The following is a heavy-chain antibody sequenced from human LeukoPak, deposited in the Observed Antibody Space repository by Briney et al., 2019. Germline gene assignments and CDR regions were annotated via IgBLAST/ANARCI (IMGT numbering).Heavy chain of an antibody. CDR3: ARGGPFRWGAARL. CDR2: INHSGST. J-gene: IGHJ4*02. CDR1: GGSFSGYY. D-gene: IGHD6-6*01. V-gene: IGHV4-34*01. Sequence: PSETLSLTCAVYGGSFSGYYWSWIRQPPGKGLEWIGEINHSGSTNYNPSLKSRVTISVDTSKNQFSLKLSSVTAADTAVYYCARGGPFRWGAARLWGQGTLVTVSS.